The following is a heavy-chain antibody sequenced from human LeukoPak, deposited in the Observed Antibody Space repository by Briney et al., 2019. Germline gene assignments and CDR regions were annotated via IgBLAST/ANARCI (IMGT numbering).Heavy chain of an antibody. CDR3: AKLQTAVVPAATLGFDS. CDR1: GFTFSSYA. CDR2: IGRSGANS. V-gene: IGHV3-23*01. Sequence: GGSLRLSCAASGFTFSSYAMSWVRQSPGKGLEWVSAIGRSGANSYYATSVKGRFSVSRDNTKNTFHLQMNSLRAEDTAIYYCAKLQTAVVPAATLGFDSWGQGTLVTVSS. J-gene: IGHJ4*02. D-gene: IGHD2-2*01.